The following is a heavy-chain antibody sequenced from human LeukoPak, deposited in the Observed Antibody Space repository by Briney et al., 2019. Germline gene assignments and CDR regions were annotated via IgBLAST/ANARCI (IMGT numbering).Heavy chain of an antibody. V-gene: IGHV1-3*01. Sequence: RASVKVSCKASGYTFTSYAMHWVRQAPGQRLEWMGWINAGNGNTKYSQKFQGRVTITRDTSASTAYMELSSLRSEDTAVYYCASGRRLAYYYDSSGYYYWGQGTLVTVSS. CDR3: ASGRRLAYYYDSSGYYY. J-gene: IGHJ4*02. CDR1: GYTFTSYA. CDR2: INAGNGNT. D-gene: IGHD3-22*01.